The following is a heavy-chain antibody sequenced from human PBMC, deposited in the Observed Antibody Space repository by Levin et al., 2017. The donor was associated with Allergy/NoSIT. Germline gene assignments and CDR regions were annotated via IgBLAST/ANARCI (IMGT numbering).Heavy chain of an antibody. Sequence: GESLKISCKGSGYSFTSYWISWVRQMPGKGLEWMGRIDPSDSYTNYSPSFQGHVTISADKSISTAYLQWSSLKASDTAMYYCARRGLDYYGSGTHPLDYWGQGTLVTVSS. CDR2: IDPSDSYT. CDR1: GYSFTSYW. J-gene: IGHJ4*02. CDR3: ARRGLDYYGSGTHPLDY. D-gene: IGHD3-10*01. V-gene: IGHV5-10-1*01.